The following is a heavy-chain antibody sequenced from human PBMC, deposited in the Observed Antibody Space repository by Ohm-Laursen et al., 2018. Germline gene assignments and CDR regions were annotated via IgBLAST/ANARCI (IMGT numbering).Heavy chain of an antibody. V-gene: IGHV3-11*01. Sequence: GSLRLSCAASGFTFSDYYMSWIRQAPGKGLEWVSYISSSGSTIYYADSVKGRFTISRDNAKNSLYLQMNSLRAEDTAVYYCARERLRKIYYYYYGMDVWGQGTTVTVSS. CDR1: GFTFSDYY. CDR2: ISSSGSTI. D-gene: IGHD3-16*01. CDR3: ARERLRKIYYYYYGMDV. J-gene: IGHJ6*02.